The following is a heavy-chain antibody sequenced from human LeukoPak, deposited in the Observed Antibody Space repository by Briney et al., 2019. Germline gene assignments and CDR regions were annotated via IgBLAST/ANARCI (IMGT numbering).Heavy chain of an antibody. J-gene: IGHJ6*03. CDR1: GFTFSSYA. CDR2: ISGSGSTT. Sequence: GGSLRLSCAASGFTFSSYAMTWVRQAPGKGLEWVSAISGSGSTTYYAGSVKGRFTISRDNSKNTLYLQMSSLRAEDTAVYYCARRSPYYSNYNYYYYMDVWGKGTTVTVSS. CDR3: ARRSPYYSNYNYYYYMDV. D-gene: IGHD4-11*01. V-gene: IGHV3-23*01.